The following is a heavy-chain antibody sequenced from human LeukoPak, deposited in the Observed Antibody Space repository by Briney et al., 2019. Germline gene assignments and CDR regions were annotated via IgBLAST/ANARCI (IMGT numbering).Heavy chain of an antibody. CDR2: TYYRSKWYN. CDR3: ARGGLDATYNWFDP. V-gene: IGHV6-1*01. D-gene: IGHD3-10*01. CDR1: GDSVSSNSAA. Sequence: SQTLSLTCAISGDSVSSNSAAWNWIRQAPSRGLEWLGRTYYRSKWYNDYAVSVKSRITINPDTSKNQFSLQLNSVTPEDTAVYYCARGGLDATYNWFDPWGQGTLVTVSS. J-gene: IGHJ5*02.